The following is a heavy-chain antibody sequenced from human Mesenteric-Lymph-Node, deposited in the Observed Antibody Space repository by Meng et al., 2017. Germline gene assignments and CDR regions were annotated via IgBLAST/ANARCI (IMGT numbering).Heavy chain of an antibody. CDR3: ARDEDGYTFFEY. Sequence: QLQESGPGLVNPSGTLSLTCAVSGGSISSANWWSWVRQPPGKGLEWIGETWHSGSTNYNPSLKSRVTISVDKSKNQFSLTLNSVTAADTAVYYCARDEDGYTFFEYWSQGTLVTVPS. CDR2: TWHSGST. V-gene: IGHV4-4*02. D-gene: IGHD5-24*01. CDR1: GGSISSANW. J-gene: IGHJ4*02.